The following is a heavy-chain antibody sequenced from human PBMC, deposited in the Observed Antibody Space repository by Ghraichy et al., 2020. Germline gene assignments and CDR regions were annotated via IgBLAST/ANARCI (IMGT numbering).Heavy chain of an antibody. CDR2: INHSGST. CDR3: ARGRRSSSWTLPYYYYGMDV. J-gene: IGHJ6*02. CDR1: GGSFSGYY. D-gene: IGHD6-13*01. V-gene: IGHV4-34*01. Sequence: SETPSLTCAVYGGSFSGYYWSWIRQPPGKGLEWIGEINHSGSTNYNPSLKSRVTISVDTSKNQFSLKLSSVTAADTAVYYCARGRRSSSWTLPYYYYGMDVWGQVTSVTVSS.